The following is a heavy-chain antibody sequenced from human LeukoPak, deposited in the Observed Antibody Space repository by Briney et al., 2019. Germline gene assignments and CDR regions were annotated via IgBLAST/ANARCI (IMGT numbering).Heavy chain of an antibody. D-gene: IGHD2-8*01. CDR3: SLNGGLGR. J-gene: IGHJ4*02. CDR1: GFTFDDYA. V-gene: IGHV3-9*01. CDR2: ISWNSGSI. Sequence: PGGSLRLSCAASGFTFDDYAMHWVRQAPGKGLEWVSGISWNSGSIGYADSVKGRFTISRDNAKNSLYLQMNSLRAEDTALYYCSLNGGLGRWGQGTLVTVSS.